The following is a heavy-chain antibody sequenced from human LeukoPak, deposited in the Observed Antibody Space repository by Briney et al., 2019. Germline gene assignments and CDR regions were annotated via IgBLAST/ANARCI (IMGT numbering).Heavy chain of an antibody. D-gene: IGHD5-24*01. V-gene: IGHV3-30*18. CDR1: GFTFSSYG. Sequence: GGSLRLSCAASGFTFSSYGMHWVRQAPGKGLEWVAVISYDGSNKYYADSVKGRFTISRDNSKNTLYLQMNSLRAEDTAVYYCAKEKGMATIPDYWGQGTLVTVSS. CDR3: AKEKGMATIPDY. CDR2: ISYDGSNK. J-gene: IGHJ4*02.